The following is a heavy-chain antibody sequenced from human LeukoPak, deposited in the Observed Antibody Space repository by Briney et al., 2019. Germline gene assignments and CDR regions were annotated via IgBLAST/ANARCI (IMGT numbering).Heavy chain of an antibody. CDR3: SRESGPFCPFGY. J-gene: IGHJ4*02. Sequence: SGTLSLTCGVSGGSITSTNWWSWVRQPPGQGLEWIGEISLRGRTNYDPSLNSRVTMSLDESKNQLSLNLTSVTAADTAIYYCSRESGPFCPFGYWGQGTLVTVPS. CDR2: ISLRGRT. CDR1: GGSITSTNW. V-gene: IGHV4-4*02. D-gene: IGHD1-26*01.